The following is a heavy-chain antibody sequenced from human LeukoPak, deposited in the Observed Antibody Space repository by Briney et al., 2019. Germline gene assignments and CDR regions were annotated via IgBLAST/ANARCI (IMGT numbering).Heavy chain of an antibody. V-gene: IGHV3-11*01. Sequence: PGGSLRLSCAASGFSFSDYYMSWIRQAPGKELEWVSSISRGGSSIYYADSVKGRFTISRDNAKNSLDLQMNSLRAEDTAVYYCARDQYLDYWGQGTLVTVSS. CDR2: ISRGGSSI. J-gene: IGHJ4*02. CDR1: GFSFSDYY. CDR3: ARDQYLDY.